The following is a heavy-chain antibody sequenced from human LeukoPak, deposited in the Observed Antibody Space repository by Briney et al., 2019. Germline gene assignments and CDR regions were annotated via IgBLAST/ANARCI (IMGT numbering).Heavy chain of an antibody. Sequence: GASVKVSCKASGYTFTSYGISGVRQAPGQGLEWMGWISAYNGNTNYAQKLQGRVTMTTDTSTSTAYMELRSLRSDDTAVYYCARNTAMVRGTSPQDYWGQGTLVTVSS. CDR1: GYTFTSYG. CDR2: ISAYNGNT. CDR3: ARNTAMVRGTSPQDY. J-gene: IGHJ4*02. D-gene: IGHD5-18*01. V-gene: IGHV1-18*01.